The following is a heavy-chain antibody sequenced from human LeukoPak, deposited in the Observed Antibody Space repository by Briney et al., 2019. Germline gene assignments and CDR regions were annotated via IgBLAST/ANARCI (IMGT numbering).Heavy chain of an antibody. V-gene: IGHV1-46*01. CDR1: GYTFTSYY. D-gene: IGHD3-3*01. Sequence: GASVKVSCKASGYTFTSYYMHWVRQAPGQGLEWMGIINPSGGSTSYAQKFQGRVTMTRDTSTSTVYMELSSLRSEDTAVYYCARAHPYYDFWSGSYYYYGMDVWGQGTTVTVSS. J-gene: IGHJ6*02. CDR2: INPSGGST. CDR3: ARAHPYYDFWSGSYYYYGMDV.